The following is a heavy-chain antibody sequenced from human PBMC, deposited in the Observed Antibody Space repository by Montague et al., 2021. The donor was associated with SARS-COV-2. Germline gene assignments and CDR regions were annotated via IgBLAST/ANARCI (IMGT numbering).Heavy chain of an antibody. J-gene: IGHJ6*02. CDR1: GFTFSSYS. D-gene: IGHD3-16*02. Sequence: SLRLSCAASGFTFSSYSMNWVRQAPGKGLEWVSSISSSSSYIYYADSVKGRFTISRDNAKNSLYLQMNSLRAEDTAVYYCARDHLVGLSPLDVWGQGTTVTVSS. V-gene: IGHV3-21*01. CDR3: ARDHLVGLSPLDV. CDR2: ISSSSSYI.